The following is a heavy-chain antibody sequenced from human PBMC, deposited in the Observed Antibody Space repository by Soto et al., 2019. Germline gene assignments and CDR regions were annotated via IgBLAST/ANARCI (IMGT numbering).Heavy chain of an antibody. D-gene: IGHD3-10*01. CDR3: ARVLYYGSGSYSPYGMAV. J-gene: IGHJ6*02. CDR2: VSPPFRTS. Sequence: QVQLVQSGAEVKKPGSSVKVSCKTSGVSFNNNGIGWVRQAPGHGLEWMGGVSPPFRTSNYARKFQGRISITADASTGTVNMELSSLTSEDTAQEYCARVLYYGSGSYSPYGMAVWGQGTTVPVSS. V-gene: IGHV1-69*01. CDR1: GVSFNNNG.